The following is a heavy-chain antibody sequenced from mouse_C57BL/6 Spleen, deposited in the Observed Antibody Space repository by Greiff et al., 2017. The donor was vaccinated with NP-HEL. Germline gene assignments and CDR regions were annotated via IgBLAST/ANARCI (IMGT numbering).Heavy chain of an antibody. D-gene: IGHD1-1*02. V-gene: IGHV1-15*01. Sequence: VQLQQSGAELVRPGASVTLSCKASGYTFTDYEMHWVKQTPVHGLEWIGAIDPETGGTAYNQKFKGKAILTADKSSSTAYMELRSLTSEDSAVYYCTRKGSYDDWGQGTTLTVAA. CDR2: IDPETGGT. CDR1: GYTFTDYE. CDR3: TRKGSYDD. J-gene: IGHJ2*01.